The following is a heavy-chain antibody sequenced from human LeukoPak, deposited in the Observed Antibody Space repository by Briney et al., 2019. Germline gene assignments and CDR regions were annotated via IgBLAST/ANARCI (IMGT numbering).Heavy chain of an antibody. CDR2: IYTSGNS. Sequence: PSETLSLTCTVSGGSISSYYWSWIRQPAGKGLEWIGRIYTSGNSAYNPSLKSRVTMSVDTSKNQFSLKLSSVTAADTAVYYCARENFGSGSYFHYYYYMDVWGKGTTVTISS. J-gene: IGHJ6*03. V-gene: IGHV4-4*07. CDR3: ARENFGSGSYFHYYYYMDV. D-gene: IGHD3-10*01. CDR1: GGSISSYY.